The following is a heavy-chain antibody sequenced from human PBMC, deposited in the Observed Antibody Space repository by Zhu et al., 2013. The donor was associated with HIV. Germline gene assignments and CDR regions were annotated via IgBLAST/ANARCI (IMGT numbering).Heavy chain of an antibody. Sequence: EVQLLESGGGLVQPGGSLRLSCAASGFTVSSDYMSWVRQAPGKGLEWVSVIYTGGSTYYADSVKGRFTISRDNSKNTLYLQMNSLRAEDTAVYCCAKQSSILGATLGSYYYYYYMDVWGKGTTGHRLL. CDR3: AKQSSILGATLGSYYYYYYMDV. J-gene: IGHJ6*03. D-gene: IGHD1-26*01. CDR1: GFTVSSDY. V-gene: IGHV3-53*01. CDR2: IYTGGST.